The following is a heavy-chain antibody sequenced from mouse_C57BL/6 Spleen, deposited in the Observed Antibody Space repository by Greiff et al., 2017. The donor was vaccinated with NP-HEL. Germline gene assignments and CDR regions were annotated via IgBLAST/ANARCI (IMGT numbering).Heavy chain of an antibody. CDR3: ARRRALYYGSSYGYFDV. D-gene: IGHD1-1*01. CDR1: GFTFSDYG. J-gene: IGHJ1*03. V-gene: IGHV5-17*01. Sequence: EVQLVASGGGLVKPGGSLKLSCAASGFTFSDYGMHWVRQAPEKGLEWVAYLSSGSSTIYYADTVKGRFTISRDNAKNTLFLQMTSLRSEDTAMYYCARRRALYYGSSYGYFDVWGTGTTVTVSS. CDR2: LSSGSSTI.